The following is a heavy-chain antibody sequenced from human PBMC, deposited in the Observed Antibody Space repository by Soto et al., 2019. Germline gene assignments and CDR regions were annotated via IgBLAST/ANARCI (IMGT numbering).Heavy chain of an antibody. D-gene: IGHD2-2*01. V-gene: IGHV3-9*01. CDR2: ISWNSAYI. CDR1: GFTFDDYA. CDR3: TKAFCTSISCSYNWFDS. Sequence: EVQLVESGGGLVQPGRSLRLSCAASGFTFDDYAMHWVRQAPGKGLEWVSGISWNSAYIHYADSVKGRFTISRDNAKNSLYLQMSSLRAEDTALYYCTKAFCTSISCSYNWFDSWGQGTLVTVSS. J-gene: IGHJ5*01.